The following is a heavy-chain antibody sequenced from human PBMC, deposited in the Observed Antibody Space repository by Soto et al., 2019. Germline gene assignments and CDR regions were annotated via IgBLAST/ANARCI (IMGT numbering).Heavy chain of an antibody. CDR1: GFTFSTHA. V-gene: IGHV3-30-3*01. D-gene: IGHD1-20*01. Sequence: QVQLVESGGGVVQPGRSLRLSCAASGFTFSTHAMHWVRQVPGKGLECVAIVSFDGSNKYYADSVKGRFTISRDKSKNTLYLQMSGLTPEYTAVYYCARDQTGITTTGGGRIDHWGQGTLVTVSS. CDR2: VSFDGSNK. CDR3: ARDQTGITTTGGGRIDH. J-gene: IGHJ4*02.